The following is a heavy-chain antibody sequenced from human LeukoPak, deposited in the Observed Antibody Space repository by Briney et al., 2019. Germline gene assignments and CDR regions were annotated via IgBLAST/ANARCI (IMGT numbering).Heavy chain of an antibody. Sequence: PSETLSLTCTVSGGSISSYYWSWIRQPPGKGLEWIGYTYYSGSTNYNPSLKSRVTISVDTSKNQFSLKLSSVTAADTAVYYCARTSRENCSGGSCPTKFDYWGQGTLVTVSS. D-gene: IGHD2-15*01. V-gene: IGHV4-59*01. CDR2: TYYSGST. CDR3: ARTSRENCSGGSCPTKFDY. J-gene: IGHJ4*02. CDR1: GGSISSYY.